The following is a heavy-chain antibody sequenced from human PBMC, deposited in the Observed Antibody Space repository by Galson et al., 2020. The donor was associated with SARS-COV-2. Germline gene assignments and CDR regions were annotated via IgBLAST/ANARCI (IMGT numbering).Heavy chain of an antibody. D-gene: IGHD3-22*01. CDR3: ARDGDYYDSSGYYYAPRYYYGMDV. V-gene: IGHV3-30-3*01. J-gene: IGHJ6*02. CDR2: ISYDGSNK. Sequence: SCAASGFTFSSYAMHWVRQAPGKGLEWVAVISYDGSNKYYADSVKGRFTISRANSKNTLYLQMNSLRAEDTAVYYCARDGDYYDSSGYYYAPRYYYGMDVWGQGTTVTVSS. CDR1: GFTFSSYA.